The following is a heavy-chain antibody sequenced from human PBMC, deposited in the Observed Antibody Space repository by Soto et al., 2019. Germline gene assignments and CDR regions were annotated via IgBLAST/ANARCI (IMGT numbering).Heavy chain of an antibody. D-gene: IGHD1-1*01. J-gene: IGHJ6*02. Sequence: GASVKVSCKAFGYTFTTYGLSWVRQAPGQGLEWMGWVSPYNGNTYYAPRLQGRDTMTTDTSTTTAYMSLRSLRSDDTAIYYCVRGGILEANRPYYYYGLDVWGQGTPVTVSS. CDR1: GYTFTTYG. CDR3: VRGGILEANRPYYYYGLDV. V-gene: IGHV1-18*01. CDR2: VSPYNGNT.